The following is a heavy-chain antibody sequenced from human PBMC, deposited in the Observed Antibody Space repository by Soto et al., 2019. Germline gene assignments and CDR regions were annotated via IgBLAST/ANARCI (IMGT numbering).Heavy chain of an antibody. D-gene: IGHD4-4*01. CDR3: ARERALSNYPDY. Sequence: GGLKRHSCGASEFTFSSYNMNWVRKTPGKGLEWLSYITSGSSTIYYADSVRGRFTISRDNAKNSLYLQMNSLRAEDTAVYYCARERALSNYPDYWGQGTLVTVSS. CDR1: EFTFSSYN. CDR2: ITSGSSTI. V-gene: IGHV3-48*01. J-gene: IGHJ4*02.